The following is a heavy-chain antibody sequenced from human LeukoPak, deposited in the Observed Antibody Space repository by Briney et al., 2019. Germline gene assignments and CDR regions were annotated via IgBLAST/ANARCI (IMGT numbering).Heavy chain of an antibody. V-gene: IGHV3-23*01. CDR3: AKDKSSNIVVVPAARTVAFDI. CDR2: ISGSGGST. CDR1: GFTFSSYA. J-gene: IGHJ3*02. Sequence: PGGSLRLSCAASGFTFSSYAMSWVRQAPGKGLEWVSAISGSGGSTYYADSVKGRFTISRDNSKNTLYLQMNSLRAEDTAVYYCAKDKSSNIVVVPAARTVAFDIWGQGTMVTVSS. D-gene: IGHD2-2*01.